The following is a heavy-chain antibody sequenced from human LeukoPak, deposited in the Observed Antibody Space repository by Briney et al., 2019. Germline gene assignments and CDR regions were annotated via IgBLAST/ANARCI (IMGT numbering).Heavy chain of an antibody. CDR1: GYTFIGHY. V-gene: IGHV1-2*02. CDR3: ARQFASGAYYT. D-gene: IGHD3-10*01. Sequence: ASVKVSCKASGYTFIGHYMHWVRQAPGQGLEWMGWINPNDGGTNYAQTFQGRVTMTRDTSISTAYMELSSLRSDDTAVYYCARQFASGAYYTWGQGTLVTVSS. CDR2: INPNDGGT. J-gene: IGHJ1*01.